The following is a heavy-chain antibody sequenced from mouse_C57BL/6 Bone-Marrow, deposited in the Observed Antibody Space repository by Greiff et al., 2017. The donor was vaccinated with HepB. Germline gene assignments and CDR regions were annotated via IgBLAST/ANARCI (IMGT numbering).Heavy chain of an antibody. CDR1: GYAFSSSW. V-gene: IGHV1-82*01. J-gene: IGHJ4*01. D-gene: IGHD2-4*01. CDR3: ARRKDYDYAMDY. CDR2: IYPGDGDT. Sequence: QVQLQQSGPELVKPGASVKISCKASGYAFSSSWMNWVKHRPGKGLEWIGRIYPGDGDTNYNGKFKGKATLTADKSSSTAYMQLSSLTSEDSAVYFCARRKDYDYAMDYWGQGTSVTVSS.